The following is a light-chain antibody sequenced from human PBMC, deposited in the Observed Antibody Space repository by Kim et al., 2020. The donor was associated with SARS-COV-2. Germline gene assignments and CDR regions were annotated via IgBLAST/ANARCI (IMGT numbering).Light chain of an antibody. V-gene: IGLV3-19*01. Sequence: SSELTQDPAVSVALGQTVRITCQGDSLRSYYATWYQQKPGQAPILLIYGKNNRPSGIPDRFSGSSSGNTASLTITGTQAGDEADYYCNSRDTNDIALFGGGTQLTVL. CDR2: GKN. CDR3: NSRDTNDIAL. CDR1: SLRSYY. J-gene: IGLJ2*01.